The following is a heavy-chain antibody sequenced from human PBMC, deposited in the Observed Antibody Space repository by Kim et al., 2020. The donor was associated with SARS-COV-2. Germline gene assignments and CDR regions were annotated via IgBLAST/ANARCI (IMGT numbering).Heavy chain of an antibody. CDR2: ITKSSTTI. J-gene: IGHJ3*02. Sequence: GGSLRLSCATSGFTFSAYDMNWVRQAPGKGLEWLSFITKSSTTIYYADSVECRFTISRDNAKNSLFLQMNSLRDEDTALYYCVRDRMGGAFDMWGQVTMVTVSS. CDR3: VRDRMGGAFDM. D-gene: IGHD3-16*01. V-gene: IGHV3-48*02. CDR1: GFTFSAYD.